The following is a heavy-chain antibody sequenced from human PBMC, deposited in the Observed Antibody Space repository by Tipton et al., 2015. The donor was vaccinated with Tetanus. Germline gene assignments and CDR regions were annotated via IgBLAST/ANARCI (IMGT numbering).Heavy chain of an antibody. J-gene: IGHJ4*02. CDR2: IYSGGNT. CDR3: NGGSTRAYFDY. D-gene: IGHD2-2*01. Sequence: SLRLSCAASGFRFSYSGMHWVRQAPGKGLEWVSLIYSGGNTYYADSVKGRFTISRDNSKNTLYLQMNSLRAEDAAVYYCNGGSTRAYFDYWGLGTLVTVSS. V-gene: IGHV3-53*01. CDR1: GFRFSYSG.